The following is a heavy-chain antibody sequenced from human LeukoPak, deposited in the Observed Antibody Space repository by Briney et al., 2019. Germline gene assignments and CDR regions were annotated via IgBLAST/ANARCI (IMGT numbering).Heavy chain of an antibody. Sequence: SETLSLTCAVYGGSFSGYYWSWIRQPPGKGLEWIGEINHSGSTNYNPSLKSRVTISMDTSKNQISLKLSSVTAADTAVYYCARSKGGFGDYGSWFDPWGQGTLVTVSA. D-gene: IGHD4-17*01. CDR2: INHSGST. J-gene: IGHJ5*02. CDR1: GGSFSGYY. V-gene: IGHV4-34*01. CDR3: ARSKGGFGDYGSWFDP.